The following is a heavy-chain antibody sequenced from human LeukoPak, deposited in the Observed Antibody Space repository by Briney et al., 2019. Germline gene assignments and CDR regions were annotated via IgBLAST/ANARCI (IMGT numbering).Heavy chain of an antibody. J-gene: IGHJ4*02. CDR2: ISGSGGST. V-gene: IGHV3-23*01. Sequence: GGSLRLSCAASGFTFSSYAMSWVRQAPGKGLEWVSAISGSGGSTYYADSVKGRFTISRDNSKNTLYLQMNSLRAEDTAVYYCAKRLARGSSGYTSVFDYWGQGTLVTVSS. CDR3: AKRLARGSSGYTSVFDY. CDR1: GFTFSSYA. D-gene: IGHD6-19*01.